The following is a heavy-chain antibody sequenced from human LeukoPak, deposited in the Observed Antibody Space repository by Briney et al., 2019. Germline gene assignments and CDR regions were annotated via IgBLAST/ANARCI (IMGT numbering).Heavy chain of an antibody. V-gene: IGHV1-69*05. D-gene: IGHD5-18*01. CDR1: GGTLGTYA. J-gene: IGHJ6*03. Sequence: SVKVSCKASGGTLGTYAVSWVRQAPGQGLEWMGRISPMFGIANYTQKFQGRVTITTDESANTAYMALSSLTSEDTAVYYCARENSWIQPYMDVWGKGTTVIVSS. CDR2: ISPMFGIA. CDR3: ARENSWIQPYMDV.